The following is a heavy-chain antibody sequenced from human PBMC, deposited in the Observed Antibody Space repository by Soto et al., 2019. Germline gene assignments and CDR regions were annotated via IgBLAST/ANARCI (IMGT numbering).Heavy chain of an antibody. Sequence: GGSLRLSCAASGFTFDDYAMHWVRQAPGKGLEWVSGISWNSGSIGYADSVKGRFTISRDNAKNSLYLQMNSLRAEDTAVYYCAKGPWPPPPFFDPWGLGTLVTVCS. CDR1: GFTFDDYA. J-gene: IGHJ5*02. CDR2: ISWNSGSI. CDR3: AKGPWPPPPFFDP. V-gene: IGHV3-9*01.